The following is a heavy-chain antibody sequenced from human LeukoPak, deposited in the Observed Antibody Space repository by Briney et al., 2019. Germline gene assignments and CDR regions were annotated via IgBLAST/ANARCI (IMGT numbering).Heavy chain of an antibody. J-gene: IGHJ4*02. D-gene: IGHD6-6*01. V-gene: IGHV3-21*01. CDR2: ISSSSSYI. Sequence: GGSLRLSCAASGFTFSSYSMNWVRQAPGKGLEWVSFISSSSSYIYYADSARGRFTISRDNAKNSLYLQMNSLRAEDTAVYYCARGEWSSSPFDYWGQGTLVTVSS. CDR1: GFTFSSYS. CDR3: ARGEWSSSPFDY.